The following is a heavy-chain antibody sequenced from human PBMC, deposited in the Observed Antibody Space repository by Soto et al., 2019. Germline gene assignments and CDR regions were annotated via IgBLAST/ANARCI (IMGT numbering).Heavy chain of an antibody. CDR3: ARDRLVDQDFWSGYLSYYGMDV. CDR1: GCSISSSSYY. CDR2: IYYSGST. V-gene: IGHV4-61*01. Sequence: SETLSLTCTFSGCSISSSSYYWGWIRQPPGKGLEWIGYIYYSGSTNYNPSLKSRVTISVDTSKNQFSLKLSSVTAADTAVYYCARDRLVDQDFWSGYLSYYGMDVWGQGTTVTVSS. J-gene: IGHJ6*02. D-gene: IGHD3-3*01.